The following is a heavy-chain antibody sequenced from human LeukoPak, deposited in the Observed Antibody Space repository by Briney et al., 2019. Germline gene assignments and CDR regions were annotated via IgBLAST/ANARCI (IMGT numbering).Heavy chain of an antibody. Sequence: GGSLRLSCAASGFTFSSYAMHWVRQAPGKGLEWVAVTSYDGSNKYYADSVKGRFTISRDNSKNTLYLQMNSLRAEDTAVYYCARGYDSSGYYNWFDPWGQGTLVTVSS. D-gene: IGHD3-22*01. V-gene: IGHV3-30-3*01. J-gene: IGHJ5*02. CDR1: GFTFSSYA. CDR3: ARGYDSSGYYNWFDP. CDR2: TSYDGSNK.